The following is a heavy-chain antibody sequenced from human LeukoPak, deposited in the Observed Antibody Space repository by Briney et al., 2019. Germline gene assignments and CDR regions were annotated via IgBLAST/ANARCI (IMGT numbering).Heavy chain of an antibody. CDR3: ARGDYGDYWTDY. D-gene: IGHD4-17*01. CDR1: GYTFTGYY. CDR2: INPNSGGT. J-gene: IGHJ4*02. Sequence: ASVKVSCKASGYTFTGYYMHWVRQAPGQGLEWMGWINPNSGGTKYAQKFQGRVTMTRDTSISTAYMEVSRLTSDDTAVYFCARGDYGDYWTDYWGQGTLVTVSS. V-gene: IGHV1-2*02.